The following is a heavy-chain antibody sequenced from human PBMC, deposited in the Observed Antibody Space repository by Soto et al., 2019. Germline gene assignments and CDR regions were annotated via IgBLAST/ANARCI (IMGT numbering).Heavy chain of an antibody. D-gene: IGHD4-17*01. J-gene: IGHJ6*02. Sequence: EVQLVESGGGLVQPGGALRLSCGASGFIFSSYDMHWVRQATGKGLEWVSAIGTAGDTHYPDSVKGRFIISRENAKNSLYPQMNSLRAGDTAVYYCARRHGPGGLDVWGQGTTVTVSS. CDR1: GFIFSSYD. CDR2: IGTAGDT. V-gene: IGHV3-13*04. CDR3: ARRHGPGGLDV.